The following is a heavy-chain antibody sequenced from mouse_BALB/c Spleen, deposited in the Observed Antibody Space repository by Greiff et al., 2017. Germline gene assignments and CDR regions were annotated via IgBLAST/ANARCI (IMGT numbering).Heavy chain of an antibody. D-gene: IGHD2-4*01. Sequence: EVKLEESGGGLVQPGGSMKLSCVASGFTFSNYWMNWVRQSPEKGLEWVAEIRLKSNNYATHYAESVKGRFTISRDDSKSSVYLQMNNLRAEDTGIYYCTRGDYDYGWFAYWGQGTLVTVSA. CDR2: IRLKSNNYAT. CDR1: GFTFSNYW. J-gene: IGHJ3*01. V-gene: IGHV6-6*02. CDR3: TRGDYDYGWFAY.